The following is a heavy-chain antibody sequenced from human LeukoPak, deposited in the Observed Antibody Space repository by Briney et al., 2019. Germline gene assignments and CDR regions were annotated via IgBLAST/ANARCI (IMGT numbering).Heavy chain of an antibody. Sequence: SETLSLTCAVYGGSFSGYYWSWIRQPPGKGLEWIGEINHSGSTNYNLSLKSRVTISVDTSKNQFFLKLSSVTAADTAVYYCARRPSARFWSGYDYWGQGTLVTVSS. CDR3: ARRPSARFWSGYDY. CDR2: INHSGST. J-gene: IGHJ4*02. V-gene: IGHV4-34*01. D-gene: IGHD3-3*01. CDR1: GGSFSGYY.